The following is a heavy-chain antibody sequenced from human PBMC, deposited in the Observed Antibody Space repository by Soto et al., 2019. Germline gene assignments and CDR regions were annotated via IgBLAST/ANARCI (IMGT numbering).Heavy chain of an antibody. CDR1: GGSISSSSYY. D-gene: IGHD2-2*01. CDR3: ARHQGYCSSTRCYVGYCYGMDV. J-gene: IGHJ6*02. CDR2: IYYSGST. Sequence: QLQLQESGPGLVKPSETLSLTCTVSGGSISSSSYYWGWIRQPPGKGLEWIGSIYYSGSTYYNPSLNRRVTISVDTSKNQFALKLRSVTAADTAVYYCARHQGYCSSTRCYVGYCYGMDVRGQGTTVNLSS. V-gene: IGHV4-39*01.